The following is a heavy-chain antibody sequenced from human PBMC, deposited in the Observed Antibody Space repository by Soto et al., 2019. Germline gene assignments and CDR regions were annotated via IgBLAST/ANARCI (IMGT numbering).Heavy chain of an antibody. CDR2: IYPGDSDT. J-gene: IGHJ6*02. CDR1: GYSFTSYW. V-gene: IGHV5-51*01. Sequence: GESLKISCKGSGYSFTSYWIGWVRQMPGKGLEWMGIIYPGDSDTRYSPSFQGQVTISADKSISTAYLQWSSLKASDTAMYYCARLNSGALYYYYGMDVWGQGTTVTSP. CDR3: ARLNSGALYYYYGMDV. D-gene: IGHD7-27*01.